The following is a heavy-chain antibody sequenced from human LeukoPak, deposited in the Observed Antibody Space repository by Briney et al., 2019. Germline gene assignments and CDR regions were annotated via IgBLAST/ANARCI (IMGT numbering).Heavy chain of an antibody. CDR1: GFTFSYYS. Sequence: GGSLRLSCAASGFTFSYYSMKWVRQAPGKGLEWVSSISTTSTYIYYADSVKGRLTISRDNAKNSLYLQMNSLRAEDTAVYYCARDGRRDGYSPFDYWGQGTLVTVSS. J-gene: IGHJ4*02. CDR2: ISTTSTYI. CDR3: ARDGRRDGYSPFDY. V-gene: IGHV3-21*01. D-gene: IGHD5-24*01.